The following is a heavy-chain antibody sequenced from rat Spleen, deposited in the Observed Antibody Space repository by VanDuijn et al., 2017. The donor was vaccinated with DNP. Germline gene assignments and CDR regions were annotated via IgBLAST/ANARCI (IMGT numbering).Heavy chain of an antibody. J-gene: IGHJ2*01. D-gene: IGHD1-9*01. V-gene: IGHV5-22*01. CDR2: ITYDGGST. CDR3: ASHTYYGYDYFVY. Sequence: EVQLVDSGGDLVQPGRSLKLSCASSGFTFSDYYMAWVRQAPTKGLEWVAYITYDGGSTYYRDSVKGRFTISRDNAKSTLYLQMNSLRSEDMATYYCASHTYYGYDYFVYWGQGVMVTVSS. CDR1: GFTFSDYY.